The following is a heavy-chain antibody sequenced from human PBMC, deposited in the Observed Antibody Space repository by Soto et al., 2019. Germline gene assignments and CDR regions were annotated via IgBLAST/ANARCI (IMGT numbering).Heavy chain of an antibody. D-gene: IGHD6-13*01. CDR3: TSGYSSSWIQSDFDY. V-gene: IGHV3-15*01. CDR2: IKSKTDGGTT. CDR1: GFTFSNAW. Sequence: GGSLRLSCAASGFTFSNAWMSWVRQAPGKGLEWVGRIKSKTDGGTTDYAAPVKGRFTISRDDSKNTLYLQMNSLKTEDTAVYYCTSGYSSSWIQSDFDYWGQGTLVTVSS. J-gene: IGHJ4*02.